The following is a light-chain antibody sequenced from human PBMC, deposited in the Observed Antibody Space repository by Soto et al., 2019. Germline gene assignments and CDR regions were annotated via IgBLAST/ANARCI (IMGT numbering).Light chain of an antibody. Sequence: DIQMTQSPSTLSASVGDRVTITCRASQRISSWLARYQQKPGKAHKLLIYDASSLESGVPSRLSGSGSGTEFTVTISSLQPDDFATYYCQQYNSYWTFGQGTKVEIK. J-gene: IGKJ1*01. CDR2: DAS. V-gene: IGKV1-5*01. CDR1: QRISSW. CDR3: QQYNSYWT.